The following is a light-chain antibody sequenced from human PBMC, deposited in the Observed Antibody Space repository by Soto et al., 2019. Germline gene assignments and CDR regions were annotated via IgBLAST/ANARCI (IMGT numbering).Light chain of an antibody. CDR3: QQANSFLALT. J-gene: IGKJ4*01. V-gene: IGKV1-9*01. Sequence: IQLTQSPSSLSSSVGDRVTITCRTSQGISSYLGWYQKKPGKAPNLLIFDASTLHSGVPSRFSGSGSGTDLTLTINNLQPDDFATYYCQQANSFLALTFGGGTKVDI. CDR2: DAS. CDR1: QGISSY.